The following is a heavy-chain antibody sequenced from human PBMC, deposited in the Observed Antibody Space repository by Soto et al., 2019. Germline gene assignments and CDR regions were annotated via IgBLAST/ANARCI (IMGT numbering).Heavy chain of an antibody. CDR2: ISYDGSEK. J-gene: IGHJ4*01. D-gene: IGHD3-3*01. V-gene: IGHV3-30-3*01. Sequence: QVQLVESGGGVVQPGGSLRLSCAASGFTFSTFAIHWLRQAPGKGLEWVAGISYDGSEKDYADAVKGRLTNSRYNTKNTMDRQMSRLRGEDTALYYCARQHGAGGHVPSDGVPDHWGHGTRVIVSS. CDR3: ARQHGAGGHVPSDGVPDH. CDR1: GFTFSTFA.